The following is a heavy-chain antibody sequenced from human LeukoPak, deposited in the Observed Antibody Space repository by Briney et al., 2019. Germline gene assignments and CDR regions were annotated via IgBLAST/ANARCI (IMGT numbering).Heavy chain of an antibody. D-gene: IGHD6-19*01. CDR1: GFTFDDYA. CDR3: TRDMEAVLRDRENWFDP. V-gene: IGHV3-9*01. Sequence: GRSLRLSCVASGFTFDDYAMHWVRQVPGKGLEWLSGYSWDSSRVAYAEPVKGRFTISRDNAKNPLYLQKNSLRPEDTALYYCTRDMEAVLRDRENWFDPWGQGVQVTVS. J-gene: IGHJ5*02. CDR2: YSWDSSRV.